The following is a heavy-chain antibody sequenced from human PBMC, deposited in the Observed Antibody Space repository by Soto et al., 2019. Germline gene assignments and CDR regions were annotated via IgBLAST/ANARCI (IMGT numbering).Heavy chain of an antibody. V-gene: IGHV1-46*01. D-gene: IGHD3-16*01. Sequence: SVKVSCKASNDSLSSHFIHWVRQAPGEGLEWMGIINPGANSASYSKEFQGRLTPTSDMPSRTVYMQLSNLRSDDTAVYYCAGASSRVSWVLAAYWGQGTLVTVSS. CDR1: NDSLSSHF. CDR3: AGASSRVSWVLAAY. J-gene: IGHJ4*02. CDR2: INPGANSA.